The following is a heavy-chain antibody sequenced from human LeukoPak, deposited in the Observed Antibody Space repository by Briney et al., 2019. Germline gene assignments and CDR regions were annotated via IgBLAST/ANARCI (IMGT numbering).Heavy chain of an antibody. D-gene: IGHD2-2*01. CDR2: INSDGSST. CDR1: GFTFSGYW. Sequence: GGSLRLSCAASGFTFSGYWMHWVRQAPGKGLVWVSRINSDGSSTSYADSVKGRFTISRDNAKNTLYLQMNSLRAEDTAVYYCARVFLGCSSTSCQNWFDPWGQGTLVTVSS. J-gene: IGHJ5*02. V-gene: IGHV3-74*01. CDR3: ARVFLGCSSTSCQNWFDP.